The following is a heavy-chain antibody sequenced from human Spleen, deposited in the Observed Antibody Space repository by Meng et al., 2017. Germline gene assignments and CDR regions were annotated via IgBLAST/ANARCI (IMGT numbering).Heavy chain of an antibody. D-gene: IGHD3-22*01. CDR1: GFTFSSYA. CDR2: ISGSGGST. CDR3: ARAEYTYYYDSSGYYYGY. Sequence: GESLKISCAASGFTFSSYAMSWVRQAPGKGLEWVSAISGSGGSTYYADSVKGRFTISRDNSKNTLYLQMNSLRAEDTAVYYCARAEYTYYYDSSGYYYGYWGQGTLVTVSS. V-gene: IGHV3-23*01. J-gene: IGHJ4*02.